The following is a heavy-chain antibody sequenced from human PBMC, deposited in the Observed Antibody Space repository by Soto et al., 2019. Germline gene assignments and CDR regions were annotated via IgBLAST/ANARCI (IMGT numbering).Heavy chain of an antibody. D-gene: IGHD3-3*01. Sequence: GGSLRLSCAASGFTVSSNYMSWVRQAPGKGLEWVSVIYSGGSTYYADSVKGRFTISRDNSKNTLYLQMNSLRAEDTAVYYCATKYYDFWSGFVEVFARYYYYMDVWGKGTTVTVSS. CDR3: ATKYYDFWSGFVEVFARYYYYMDV. J-gene: IGHJ6*03. CDR1: GFTVSSNY. V-gene: IGHV3-66*01. CDR2: IYSGGST.